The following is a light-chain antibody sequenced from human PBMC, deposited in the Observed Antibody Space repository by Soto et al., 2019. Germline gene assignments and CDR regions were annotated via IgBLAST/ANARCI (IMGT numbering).Light chain of an antibody. Sequence: EIVWAHLPGTRSFSPGKRATLSCRASQSVSSSYLAWYQQRPGQAPRLLIYGASSRATGIPDRFSGSVSGTDFTLTISRLEPEDFAVYYCQQYGSSPLTFGGGTKVDIK. CDR2: GAS. CDR3: QQYGSSPLT. V-gene: IGKV3-20*01. J-gene: IGKJ4*01. CDR1: QSVSSSY.